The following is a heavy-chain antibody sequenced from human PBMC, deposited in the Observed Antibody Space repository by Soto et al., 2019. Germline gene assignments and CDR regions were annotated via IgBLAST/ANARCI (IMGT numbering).Heavy chain of an antibody. CDR3: ARGEAAMVYFDY. CDR2: IYYSGST. Sequence: QVQLQESGPGLVKPSQTLSLTCTVSGGSISSGGYYWSWIRQHPGKGLEWIGYIYYSGSTYYNPSLKSRVTISVDTSKNQFSLKLSSATAADTAVYYCARGEAAMVYFDYWGQGTLVTVSS. V-gene: IGHV4-31*03. D-gene: IGHD2-2*01. J-gene: IGHJ4*02. CDR1: GGSISSGGYY.